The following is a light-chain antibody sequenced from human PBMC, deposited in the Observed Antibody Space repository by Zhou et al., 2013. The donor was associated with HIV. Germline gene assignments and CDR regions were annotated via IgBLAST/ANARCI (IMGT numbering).Light chain of an antibody. CDR1: QDISTY. J-gene: IGKJ3*01. Sequence: DIQMTQSPSSLSASVGDRVTITCQASQDISTYLNWYQQKPGKAPKLLIYDASNLETGVPSRFSGSGSGTDFTFTISSLQPEDIATYYCQQYDNLPPFTFGPWDQS. CDR3: QQYDNLPPFT. CDR2: DAS. V-gene: IGKV1-33*01.